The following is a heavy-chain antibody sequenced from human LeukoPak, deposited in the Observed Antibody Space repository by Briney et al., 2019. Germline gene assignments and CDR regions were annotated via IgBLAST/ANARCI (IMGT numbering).Heavy chain of an antibody. J-gene: IGHJ5*02. D-gene: IGHD2-15*01. CDR1: GFTFSNYA. Sequence: QTGGSLRLSCAASGFTFSNYAMTWVRQAPGKGLEWVSAISGTADSTYYADSVKGRFTISRDNSRTTLYLQMNSLRVEDTAVYYCAKDTSRWPANWLDPWGQGTLVTVSS. V-gene: IGHV3-23*01. CDR3: AKDTSRWPANWLDP. CDR2: ISGTADST.